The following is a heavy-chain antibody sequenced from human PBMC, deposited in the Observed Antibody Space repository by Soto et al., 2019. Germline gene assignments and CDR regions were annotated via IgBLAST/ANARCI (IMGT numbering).Heavy chain of an antibody. D-gene: IGHD3-9*01. J-gene: IGHJ4*02. CDR3: TSLIGVDVLRDY. Sequence: QVQLVQSGAEVKKPGASVKVLCMASGYNFADYYIHWVRQAPGQGPEWMGIIDPDGGSTSYAEKFQGRVSMTSDTSTSTVYMELTSLRSEDTAVYYCTSLIGVDVLRDYWGQGPLVTVSS. CDR1: GYNFADYY. V-gene: IGHV1-46*01. CDR2: IDPDGGST.